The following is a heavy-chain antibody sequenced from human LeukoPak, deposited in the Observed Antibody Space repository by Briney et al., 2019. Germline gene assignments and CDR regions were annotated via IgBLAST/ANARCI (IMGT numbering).Heavy chain of an antibody. CDR1: GFTFNNYA. D-gene: IGHD1-14*01. J-gene: IGHJ4*02. CDR2: VSGSGDST. Sequence: PGGSLRLSCAASGFTFNNYAMNWVRQAPGKGLEWVSAVSGSGDSTYYANSVRGRFTISRDSSKNTLYLQMNSLRAEDTAVYYCAKDFPDTRRGHYFDYWGQGTLVTVSS. V-gene: IGHV3-23*01. CDR3: AKDFPDTRRGHYFDY.